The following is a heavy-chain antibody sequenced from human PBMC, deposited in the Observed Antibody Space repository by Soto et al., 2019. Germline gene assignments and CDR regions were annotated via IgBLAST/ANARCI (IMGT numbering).Heavy chain of an antibody. V-gene: IGHV3-48*01. J-gene: IGHJ3*02. CDR3: ARLGGFDAFDI. CDR2: ISSSSSTI. D-gene: IGHD3-16*01. CDR1: GFTFSSYS. Sequence: EVQLVASGGGLVQPGGSLRLSCAASGFTFSSYSMNWVRQAPGKGLEWVSYISSSSSTIYYADSVKGRFTISRDNAKNSLSLQMNSLRAEDTAVYYCARLGGFDAFDIWGQGTMVTVSS.